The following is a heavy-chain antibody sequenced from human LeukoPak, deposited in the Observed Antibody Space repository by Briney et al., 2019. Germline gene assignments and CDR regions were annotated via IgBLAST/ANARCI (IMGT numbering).Heavy chain of an antibody. J-gene: IGHJ4*02. V-gene: IGHV4-59*11. CDR3: ARGPAPTDY. CDR2: IYSSGTT. CDR1: GGSISSHY. Sequence: SQTLSLTCTVSGGSISSHYRSWIRQPPGKGLEWIGYIYSSGTTSYNPSLMSRVSISVDTSKNQFSLKLTSVTAADTAVYYCARGPAPTDYWGQGALVTVSS.